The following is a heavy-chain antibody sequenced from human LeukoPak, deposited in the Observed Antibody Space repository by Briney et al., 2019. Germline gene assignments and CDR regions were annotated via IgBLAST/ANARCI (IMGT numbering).Heavy chain of an antibody. CDR3: AREGDYGDYYYYGMDV. J-gene: IGHJ6*02. V-gene: IGHV3-7*03. CDR1: GFTFSSYW. Sequence: GGSLRLSCAVSGFTFSSYWMSWVRQAPGKGLEWVANIKEDGSEKNYVDSVKGRFTISRDNAKNSLYLQMNSLRAEDTAVYYCAREGDYGDYYYYGMDVWGQGTTVTVSS. CDR2: IKEDGSEK. D-gene: IGHD4-17*01.